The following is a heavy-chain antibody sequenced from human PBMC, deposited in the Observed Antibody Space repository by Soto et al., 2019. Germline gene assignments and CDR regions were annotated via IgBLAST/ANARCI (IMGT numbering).Heavy chain of an antibody. CDR3: ARVHDYVWGSYRPYYFDY. J-gene: IGHJ4*02. CDR1: GGSISSYY. V-gene: IGHV4-59*01. CDR2: IYYSGST. Sequence: SETLSLTCTVPGGSISSYYWSWIRQPPGKGLEWIGYIYYSGSTNYNPSLKSRVTISVDTSKNQFSLKLSSVTAADTAVYYCARVHDYVWGSYRPYYFDYWGQGTLVTVSS. D-gene: IGHD3-16*02.